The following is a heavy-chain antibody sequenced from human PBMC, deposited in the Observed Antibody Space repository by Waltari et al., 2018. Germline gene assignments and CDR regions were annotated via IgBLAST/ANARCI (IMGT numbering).Heavy chain of an antibody. J-gene: IGHJ4*02. D-gene: IGHD1-26*01. Sequence: EVQLVESGGGLVQPGGSLRVSCVASGFTFRHFWMDWVRQAPGKGLEWVANIKHDGSDKYYVDSVKGRFTISRDNAKNTLYLQLNSLRAEDTAIYYCARDRGASYYLDYWGQGTLVTVSS. CDR2: IKHDGSDK. CDR3: ARDRGASYYLDY. V-gene: IGHV3-7*01. CDR1: GFTFRHFW.